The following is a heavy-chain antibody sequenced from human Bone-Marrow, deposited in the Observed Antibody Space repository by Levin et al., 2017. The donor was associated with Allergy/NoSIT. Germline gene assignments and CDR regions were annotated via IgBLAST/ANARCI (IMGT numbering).Heavy chain of an antibody. Sequence: GGSLRLSCAASGFTFDDYGMSWVRQAPGKGLEWVADINWNGDGPSYVDSVKGRFTISRDNAKNLLYLQMNSLRAEDTAFYYCARSRRSEEGPFDYWGQGILVTVSS. J-gene: IGHJ4*02. D-gene: IGHD1-26*01. CDR2: INWNGDGP. CDR3: ARSRRSEEGPFDY. CDR1: GFTFDDYG. V-gene: IGHV3-20*04.